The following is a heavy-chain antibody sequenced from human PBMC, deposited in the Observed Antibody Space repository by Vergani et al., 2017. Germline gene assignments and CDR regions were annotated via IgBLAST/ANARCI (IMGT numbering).Heavy chain of an antibody. Sequence: QVQLQESGPGLVKPSQTLSLTCTVSGGSISSGDYYWSWIRQPPGKGLEWIGYIYYSGSTYYNPSLKSRVTISVDTSKNQFSLKLSSVTAADTAVYYCARLDCSSTSCYASRPDYYYYYMDVWGKGTTVTVSS. J-gene: IGHJ6*03. D-gene: IGHD2-2*01. V-gene: IGHV4-30-4*08. CDR2: IYYSGST. CDR1: GGSISSGDYY. CDR3: ARLDCSSTSCYASRPDYYYYYMDV.